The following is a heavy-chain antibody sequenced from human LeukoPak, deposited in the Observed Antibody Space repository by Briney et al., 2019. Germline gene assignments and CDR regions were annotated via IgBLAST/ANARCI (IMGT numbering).Heavy chain of an antibody. CDR3: ARINYYDSSGYYYYYYYCMDV. V-gene: IGHV1-18*01. D-gene: IGHD3-22*01. CDR1: GYTFTSYG. CDR2: ISAYNGNT. Sequence: ASVKVSCKASGYTFTSYGISWVRQAPGQGLEWMGWISAYNGNTNYAQKLQGRVTMTTDTSTSTAYMELRSLRSDDTAVYYCARINYYDSSGYYYYYYYCMDVWGKGTTVTISS. J-gene: IGHJ6*03.